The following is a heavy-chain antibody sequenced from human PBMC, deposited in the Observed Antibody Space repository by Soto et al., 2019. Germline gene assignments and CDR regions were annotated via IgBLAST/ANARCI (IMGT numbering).Heavy chain of an antibody. J-gene: IGHJ4*02. Sequence: EVQLLESGGGLVQPGGSLRLSCAASGFTFASYAMTWVRQAPGKGLESVAGLYGNSGGIQYSDSVKGRFTISRDNSKKIVYLQMNSLRVEDTAVYFCAKDAVPGDGVWLMDHWGQGTLVTVSS. CDR3: AKDAVPGDGVWLMDH. CDR2: LYGNSGGI. V-gene: IGHV3-23*01. CDR1: GFTFASYA. D-gene: IGHD4-17*01.